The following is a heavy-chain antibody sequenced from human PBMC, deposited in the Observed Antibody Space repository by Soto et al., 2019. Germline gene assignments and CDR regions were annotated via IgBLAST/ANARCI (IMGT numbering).Heavy chain of an antibody. CDR3: ARPLYYYDSSGYYPVVGAFDI. V-gene: IGHV5-51*01. Sequence: PGESLKISCKGSGYSFTSYWIGWVRQMPGKGLEWMGIIYPGDSDTRYSPSFQGQVTISADKSISTAYLQWSSLKASDTAMYYCARPLYYYDSSGYYPVVGAFDIWGQGTMVTVSS. CDR2: IYPGDSDT. CDR1: GYSFTSYW. J-gene: IGHJ3*02. D-gene: IGHD3-22*01.